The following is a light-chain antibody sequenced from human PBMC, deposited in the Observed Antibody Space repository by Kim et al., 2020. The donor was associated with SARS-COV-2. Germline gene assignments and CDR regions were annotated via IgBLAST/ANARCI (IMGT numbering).Light chain of an antibody. CDR3: QQSYATPVT. CDR2: DAS. J-gene: IGKJ4*01. Sequence: QMTQSPPSLSASVGDRVIITCRASQNIRIYLNWYQQKPGKAPNLLIHDASSLQSGVPSRFSGSGSGTDFTLSISSLQPEDFAIYYCQQSYATPVTFGGGTKVDIK. V-gene: IGKV1-39*01. CDR1: QNIRIY.